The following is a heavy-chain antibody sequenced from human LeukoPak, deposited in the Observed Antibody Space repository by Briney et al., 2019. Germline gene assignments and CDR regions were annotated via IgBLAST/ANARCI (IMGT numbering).Heavy chain of an antibody. Sequence: ASVKVSCKASGYTFTSYGISWVRQAPGQGLEWTGWISAYNGNTNYAQKLQGRVTMTTDTSTSTAYMELRSLRSDDTAVYYCARVSLISAAGTAAYYYYYMDVWGKGITVTVSS. J-gene: IGHJ6*03. CDR1: GYTFTSYG. CDR2: ISAYNGNT. V-gene: IGHV1-18*01. CDR3: ARVSLISAAGTAAYYYYYMDV. D-gene: IGHD6-13*01.